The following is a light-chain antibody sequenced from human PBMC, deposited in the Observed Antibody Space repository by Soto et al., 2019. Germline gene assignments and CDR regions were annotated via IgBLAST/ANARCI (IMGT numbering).Light chain of an antibody. CDR3: SSYAGSKNEV. CDR2: EVS. Sequence: QSALTQPPSASGSPGQSVTISCTGTSSDVGGYNYVSWYQQHPGKAPKLMIYEVSKRPSGVPDRFSGSKSGNTASLTVSGLHAEDEADYYCSSYAGSKNEVFGGSTQLTVL. CDR1: SSDVGGYNY. V-gene: IGLV2-8*01. J-gene: IGLJ2*01.